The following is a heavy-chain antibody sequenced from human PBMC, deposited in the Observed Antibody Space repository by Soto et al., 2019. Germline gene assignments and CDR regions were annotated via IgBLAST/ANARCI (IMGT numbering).Heavy chain of an antibody. V-gene: IGHV1-18*01. D-gene: IGHD2-21*01. CDR3: GRVAVTFIPGSKVDLYSMAV. Sequence: QLVQSGGEVKEPGASVQVSCKASGYTFNNYGITWVRQAPGQGLEWMGWIRVYNGNKKYAKKVQGRVSMPHNTSTSKAYMELRSLPSDVTAEYFCGRVAVTFIPGSKVDLYSMAVWGQGTTVTVSS. CDR1: GYTFNNYG. J-gene: IGHJ6*02. CDR2: IRVYNGNK.